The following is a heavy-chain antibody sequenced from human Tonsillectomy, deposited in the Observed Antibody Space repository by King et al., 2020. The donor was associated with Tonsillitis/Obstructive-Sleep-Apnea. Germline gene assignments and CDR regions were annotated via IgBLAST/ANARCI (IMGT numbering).Heavy chain of an antibody. CDR1: GGSISSSSYY. D-gene: IGHD2-2*01. J-gene: IGHJ4*02. V-gene: IGHV4-39*01. CDR3: ARLGRDQALDY. CDR2: IYYSGST. Sequence: QLQESGPGLVKPSETLSLTCTGSGGSISSSSYYWGWIRQPPGKGLEWIGSIYYSGSTYYNPSLKSRVTISVDTSKNQFSLKLSSVTAADTAVYYCARLGRDQALDYWGQGTLVTVSS.